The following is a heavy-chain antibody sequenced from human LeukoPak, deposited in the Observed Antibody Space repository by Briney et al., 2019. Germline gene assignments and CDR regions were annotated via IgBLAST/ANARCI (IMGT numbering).Heavy chain of an antibody. Sequence: SETLSLTCAVYGGSFSGYYWSWIRQPPGKGLEWIGEINHSGSTNYNPSLKSRVTISVDTSKNQFSLKLGSVTAADTAVYYCARAQATNDYGDYSRGYWGQGTLVTVSS. J-gene: IGHJ4*02. D-gene: IGHD4-17*01. CDR1: GGSFSGYY. CDR2: INHSGST. CDR3: ARAQATNDYGDYSRGY. V-gene: IGHV4-34*01.